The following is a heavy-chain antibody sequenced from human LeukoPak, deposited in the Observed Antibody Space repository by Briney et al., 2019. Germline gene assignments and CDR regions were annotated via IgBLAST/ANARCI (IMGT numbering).Heavy chain of an antibody. CDR1: GFTFSSYA. V-gene: IGHV3-23*01. J-gene: IGHJ4*02. CDR2: ISSSGGST. Sequence: QPGGSLRLSCAASGFTFSSYAMSWVRQAPGNGLEWVSGISSSGGSTYYADSVRGRFTISRDNSKNTLYLQMNSLRAEDTAVYYCAKRYGSGRGFDYWGQGTLATVSS. CDR3: AKRYGSGRGFDY. D-gene: IGHD3-10*01.